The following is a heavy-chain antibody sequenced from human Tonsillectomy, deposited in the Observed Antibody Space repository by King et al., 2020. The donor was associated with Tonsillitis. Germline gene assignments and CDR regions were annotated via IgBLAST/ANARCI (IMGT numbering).Heavy chain of an antibody. V-gene: IGHV3-30*02. J-gene: IGHJ3*01. CDR3: VKDSTYYYDRSGYYP. CDR1: GFTFSSYG. CDR2: TRYDGSNK. Sequence: VQLVESGGGVVQPGGSLRLSCAASGFTFSSYGMHWVRQAPGKGLEWVAFTRYDGSNKYYAESVKGRFTISRDNSKNTLYLQMNSLRAEDTAVYYCVKDSTYYYDRSGYYPWGQGTMVTVSS. D-gene: IGHD3-22*01.